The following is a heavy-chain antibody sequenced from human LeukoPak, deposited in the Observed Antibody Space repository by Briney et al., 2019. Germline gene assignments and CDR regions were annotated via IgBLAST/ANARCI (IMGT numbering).Heavy chain of an antibody. V-gene: IGHV1-24*01. D-gene: IGHD6-19*01. CDR1: GYTLTELS. CDR2: FDPEDGET. Sequence: ASVTVSCKVSGYTLTELSMHWVRQAPGKGLEWMGGFDPEDGETIYAQKFQGRVTMTEDTSTDTAYMELSSLRSEDTAVYYCATTASIAVAGTLDYWGQGTLVTVSS. CDR3: ATTASIAVAGTLDY. J-gene: IGHJ4*02.